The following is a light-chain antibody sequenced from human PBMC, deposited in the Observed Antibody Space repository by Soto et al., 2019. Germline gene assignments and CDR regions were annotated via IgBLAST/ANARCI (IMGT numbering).Light chain of an antibody. CDR2: GAS. CDR1: QSVSSN. V-gene: IGKV3D-15*01. CDR3: QQRGNRPPWT. J-gene: IGKJ1*01. Sequence: EIVMTQSPATLSVSPGERATLSCRASQSVSSNLAWYQQKAGQAPRLLMYGASTRATGIPARFSGSGSGTDFTLTISSLEPEDLAVYYCQQRGNRPPWTFGQGTKVDIK.